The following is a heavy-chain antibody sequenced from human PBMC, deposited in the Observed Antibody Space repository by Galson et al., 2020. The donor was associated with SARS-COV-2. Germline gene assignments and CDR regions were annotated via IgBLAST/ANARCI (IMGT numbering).Heavy chain of an antibody. CDR2: IKSRTDGGRA. CDR3: TSMTTLVVGDSADY. J-gene: IGHJ4*02. V-gene: IGHV3-15*05. CDR1: GFTFTNAW. D-gene: IGHD2-2*01. Sequence: LSLTCAASGFTFTNAWMSWVRQAPGKGLEWVGRIKSRTDGGRADHAAAVKGRFTVSRDDLTNTLFLQMNSLKTEDTAVYYCTSMTTLVVGDSADYWGQGTLVTGSS.